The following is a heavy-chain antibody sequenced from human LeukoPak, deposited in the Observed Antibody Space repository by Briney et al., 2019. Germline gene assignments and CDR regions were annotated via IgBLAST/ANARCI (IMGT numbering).Heavy chain of an antibody. CDR3: ARDSQWGVDY. CDR2: MYYSASP. J-gene: IGHJ4*02. V-gene: IGHV4-31*03. D-gene: IGHD1-26*01. CDR1: VASISSGGYC. Sequence: PSETLSLTCTVSVASISSGGYCWSWIRQHPGKGREWIGCMYYSASPYYNRSLQSRVTVSLDKSENQYSLKLSSVTSADTAVYYCARDSQWGVDYLGQGILVTVSS.